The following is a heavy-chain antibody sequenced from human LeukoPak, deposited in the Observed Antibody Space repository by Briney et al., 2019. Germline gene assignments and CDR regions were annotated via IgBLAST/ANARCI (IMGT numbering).Heavy chain of an antibody. Sequence: ASVKVSCKASGYTLTGYYLHWVRQAPGQGLEWMGWINPNTGATHSAQKFQGRITMTRDTSISTAYMDLSRLRSDDTAVYYCARDRVGSGWPRPYYFEVWGQGTLITVSS. CDR3: ARDRVGSGWPRPYYFEV. CDR2: INPNTGAT. V-gene: IGHV1-2*02. D-gene: IGHD6-19*01. J-gene: IGHJ4*02. CDR1: GYTLTGYY.